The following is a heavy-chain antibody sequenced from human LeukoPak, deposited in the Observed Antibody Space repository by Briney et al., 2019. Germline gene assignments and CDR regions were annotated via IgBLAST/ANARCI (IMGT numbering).Heavy chain of an antibody. CDR2: INHSGST. D-gene: IGHD2-21*01. V-gene: IGHV4-34*01. J-gene: IGHJ5*02. CDR1: GGSFSGYY. CDR3: ARGRRRIAAFDP. Sequence: SETLSLTCAVYGGSFSGYYWSWIRQPPGKGLEGIGEINHSGSTNYNPSLKSRVTISVDTSKNQFSLKLSSVTAADTAVYYCARGRRRIAAFDPWGQGTLVTVSS.